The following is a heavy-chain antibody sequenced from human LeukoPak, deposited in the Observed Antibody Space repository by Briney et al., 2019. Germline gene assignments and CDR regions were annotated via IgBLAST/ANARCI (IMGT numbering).Heavy chain of an antibody. D-gene: IGHD6-6*01. CDR1: GFAFSNAW. CDR3: AREKGGSSSPIDY. Sequence: PGGSLRLSCAASGFAFSNAWMNWVRQAPGKGLEWVSSISSSSSYIYYADSVKGRFTISRDNAKNSLYLQMNSLRAEDTAVYYCAREKGGSSSPIDYWGQGTLVTVSS. CDR2: ISSSSSYI. V-gene: IGHV3-21*01. J-gene: IGHJ4*02.